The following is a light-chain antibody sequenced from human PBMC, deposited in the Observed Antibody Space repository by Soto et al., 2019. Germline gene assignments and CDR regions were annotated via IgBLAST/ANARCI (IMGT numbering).Light chain of an antibody. CDR1: QTVSRYY. V-gene: IGKV3D-7*01. CDR2: GAS. J-gene: IGKJ4*01. Sequence: VLTQSPATLSLSPGGRAILSCRASQTVSRYYVSWYQKKHGHPPRLLIYGASTRATGVPDRFSGSGSGADFTLTISSLQPEDFGVYYCQQALTFGGGTTVEMK. CDR3: QQALT.